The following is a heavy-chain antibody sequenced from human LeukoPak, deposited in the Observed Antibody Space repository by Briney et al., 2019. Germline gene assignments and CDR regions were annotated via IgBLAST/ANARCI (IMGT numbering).Heavy chain of an antibody. CDR2: ISSSSSDK. CDR1: GFTFSSYS. D-gene: IGHD2-15*01. CDR3: VRDRCSGGSCYWFDP. J-gene: IGHJ5*02. Sequence: GGSLRLSCEASGFTFSSYSMNWVRQAPGKGLEWLSHISSSSSDKYYADSVKGRFTVSRDTAKSSLYLQMNSLRDEDTAIYHCVRDRCSGGSCYWFDPWGQGTLVTVS. V-gene: IGHV3-48*02.